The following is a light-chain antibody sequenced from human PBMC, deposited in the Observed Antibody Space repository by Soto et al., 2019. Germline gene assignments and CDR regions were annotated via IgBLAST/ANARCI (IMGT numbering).Light chain of an antibody. CDR2: LNSDGSH. V-gene: IGLV4-69*01. CDR1: SGHSRYA. Sequence: QSVLTQSPSASASLGASVKLTCTLSSGHSRYAIAWHQQQPEKGPRYLMKLNSDGSHTKGDGIPDRFSGSSSGAERYLTISSLQSEDEADYYCQTWGAGIHWVFGGGTKLTVL. CDR3: QTWGAGIHWV. J-gene: IGLJ3*02.